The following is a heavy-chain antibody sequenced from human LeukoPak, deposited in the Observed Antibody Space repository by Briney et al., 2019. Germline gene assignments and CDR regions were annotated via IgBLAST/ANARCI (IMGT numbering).Heavy chain of an antibody. Sequence: SETLSLTCSVSGYSISSGYYWGWIRQPPGKGLEWIGTIRHSGSADDNPSLKSRVTISVDTSKNQFSLKLSSVTAADTAVYYCARHSMVRGRGEWFDPWGQGTLVTVSS. CDR2: IRHSGSA. CDR1: GYSISSGYY. D-gene: IGHD3-10*01. V-gene: IGHV4-38-2*01. J-gene: IGHJ5*02. CDR3: ARHSMVRGRGEWFDP.